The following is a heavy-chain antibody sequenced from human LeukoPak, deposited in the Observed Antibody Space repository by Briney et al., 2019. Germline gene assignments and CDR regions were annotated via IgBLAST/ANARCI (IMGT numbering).Heavy chain of an antibody. CDR2: IGDTGRAK. D-gene: IGHD3-16*01. V-gene: IGHV3-33*08. CDR3: AREAAWGNWYFDL. J-gene: IGHJ2*01. CDR1: GFTFSRHG. Sequence: GGSLRLSCAASGFTFSRHGMHWVRQAPGKGLEWVAVIGDTGRAKYYADSVEGQFTASRDNSNKILYLEMNSLRYDDTALYYCAREAAWGNWYFDLWGRGTPVTVSS.